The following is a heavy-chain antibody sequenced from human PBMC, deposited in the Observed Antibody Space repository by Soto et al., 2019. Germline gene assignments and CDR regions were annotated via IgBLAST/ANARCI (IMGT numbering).Heavy chain of an antibody. Sequence: SETLSLTCTVSGGSISSSSYYWGWIRQPPGKGLEWIGSIYYSGSTYYNPSLKIRVTISVDTSKNQFSLKLSSVTAADTAVYYCARHSGRYYDSSGYYIGTYFDYWGQGTLVTVSS. J-gene: IGHJ4*02. CDR3: ARHSGRYYDSSGYYIGTYFDY. V-gene: IGHV4-39*01. CDR2: IYYSGST. D-gene: IGHD3-22*01. CDR1: GGSISSSSYY.